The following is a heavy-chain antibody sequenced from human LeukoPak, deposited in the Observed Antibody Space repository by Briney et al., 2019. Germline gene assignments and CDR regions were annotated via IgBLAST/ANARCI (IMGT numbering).Heavy chain of an antibody. CDR1: GYTFTCYY. CDR2: IIPILGIA. D-gene: IGHD6-13*01. J-gene: IGHJ4*02. Sequence: SVKVSCKASGYTFTCYYMHWVRQAPGQGLEWMGRIIPILGIANYAQKFQGRVTITADKSTSTAYMELSSLRSEDTAVYYCARSRRRQQPTTPFDYWGQGTLVTVSS. V-gene: IGHV1-69*02. CDR3: ARSRRRQQPTTPFDY.